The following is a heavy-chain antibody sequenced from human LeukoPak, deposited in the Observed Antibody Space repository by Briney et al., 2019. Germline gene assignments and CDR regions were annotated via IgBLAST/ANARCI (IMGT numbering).Heavy chain of an antibody. CDR3: ARDKDSSGWYGGFDY. J-gene: IGHJ4*02. V-gene: IGHV3-21*01. CDR1: GFAFSSYS. CDR2: ISSSSSYI. D-gene: IGHD6-19*01. Sequence: GGSLRLSCAASGFAFSSYSMNWVRQAPGKGLEWASSISSSSSYIYYADSVKGRFTISRDNAKNSLYLQMNSLRAEDTAVYYCARDKDSSGWYGGFDYWGQGTLVTVSS.